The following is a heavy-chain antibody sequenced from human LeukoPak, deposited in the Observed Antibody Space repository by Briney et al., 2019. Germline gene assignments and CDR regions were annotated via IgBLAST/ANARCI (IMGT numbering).Heavy chain of an antibody. D-gene: IGHD6-19*01. CDR3: AKVYSSGWSALDY. CDR2: FSGSGGTT. CDR1: GFTFSSYA. V-gene: IGHV3-23*01. Sequence: PGGSLRLSCAASGFTFSSYAMGWVRQAPGKGLEWVSAFSGSGGTTYYADSVKGRFTISRDSSKNTLYLQMNSLRAEDTAIYYCAKVYSSGWSALDYWGQGTLVTVSS. J-gene: IGHJ4*02.